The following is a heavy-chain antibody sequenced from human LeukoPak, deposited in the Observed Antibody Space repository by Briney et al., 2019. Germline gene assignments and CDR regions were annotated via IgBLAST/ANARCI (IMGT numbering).Heavy chain of an antibody. CDR3: ARTIPLVSRRVASSNWSDAFDI. CDR2: IKQDGSEK. Sequence: PGGSLRLSCAASGFTFSSYWMSWVRQAPGKGLEWAASIKQDGSEKYYVDSVRGRFTISRDNAKNSLYLQMNSLRAEDTAVYYCARTIPLVSRRVASSNWSDAFDIWGQGTMVTVSS. J-gene: IGHJ3*02. V-gene: IGHV3-7*01. D-gene: IGHD6-13*01. CDR1: GFTFSSYW.